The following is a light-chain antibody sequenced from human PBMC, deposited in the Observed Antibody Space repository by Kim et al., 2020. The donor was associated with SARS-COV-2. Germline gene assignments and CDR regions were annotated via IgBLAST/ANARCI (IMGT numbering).Light chain of an antibody. CDR2: YAS. CDR3: HQSISLPGT. J-gene: IGKJ1*01. V-gene: IGKV6-21*01. Sequence: VTPKQKLTITCRASESIGSSLHWYQQKPGQSPKLLIKYASQSLSGVPSRFSGSGSGTDFTLTINSLETEDAATYYCHQSISLPGTFGQGTKVDIK. CDR1: ESIGSS.